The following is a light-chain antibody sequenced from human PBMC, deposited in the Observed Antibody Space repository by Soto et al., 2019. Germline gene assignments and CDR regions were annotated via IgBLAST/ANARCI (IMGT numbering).Light chain of an antibody. CDR3: QKYNSAPHT. J-gene: IGKJ3*01. V-gene: IGKV1-5*03. CDR2: KAS. CDR1: QTISSW. Sequence: DIQMTQSPSTLSGSVGDRVTITCRASQTISSWLAWYQQKPGKAPKLLIYKASTLKSGVPSRFSGSGSGTEFTLTISSLQPEDVATYYCQKYNSAPHTFGPGTKVDIK.